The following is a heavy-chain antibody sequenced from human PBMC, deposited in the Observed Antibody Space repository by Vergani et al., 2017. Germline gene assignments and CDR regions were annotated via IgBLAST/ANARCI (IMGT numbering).Heavy chain of an antibody. CDR3: ARVMYRDEASTGYRLEGMDI. CDR1: GGSFSGYY. CDR2: INHSGST. Sequence: QVQLQQWGAGLLKPSETLSLTCAVYGGSFSGYYWSWIRQPPGKGLEWIGEINHSGSTNYNPSLESRVTMSVDTSKSQFSLKLRSVTAADTAVYFCARVMYRDEASTGYRLEGMDIWGQGTTVTISS. J-gene: IGHJ6*02. V-gene: IGHV4-34*01. D-gene: IGHD3-9*01.